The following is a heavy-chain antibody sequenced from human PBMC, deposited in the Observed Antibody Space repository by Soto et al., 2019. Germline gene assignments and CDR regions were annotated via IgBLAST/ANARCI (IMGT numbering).Heavy chain of an antibody. CDR3: AREGVAYSSGWRYFDY. V-gene: IGHV1-69*18. CDR2: IIPMFGTP. D-gene: IGHD6-19*01. Sequence: QVQLVQSGAEVQEPGSSVKVSCKASGGTFSTYSISWVRQAPGQGLEWMGMIIPMFGTPDYAQKSQGRVTIPADESTSTVYMELSSLRSEDTAVYYCAREGVAYSSGWRYFDYWGQGTLATVSS. CDR1: GGTFSTYS. J-gene: IGHJ4*02.